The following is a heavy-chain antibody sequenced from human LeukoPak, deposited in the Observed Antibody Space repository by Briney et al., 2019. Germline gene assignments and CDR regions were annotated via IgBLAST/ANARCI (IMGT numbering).Heavy chain of an antibody. D-gene: IGHD2-2*01. Sequence: ASVKVSCKASGYTFTSYDINWVRQATGQGLEWMGWMNPNSGNTGYAQKFQGRVTITRNTSISTAYMELSSLRSEDTAVYYCARTNIVVVPAASAYYFDYWGQGTLVTVSS. CDR3: ARTNIVVVPAASAYYFDY. CDR1: GYTFTSYD. CDR2: MNPNSGNT. V-gene: IGHV1-8*03. J-gene: IGHJ4*02.